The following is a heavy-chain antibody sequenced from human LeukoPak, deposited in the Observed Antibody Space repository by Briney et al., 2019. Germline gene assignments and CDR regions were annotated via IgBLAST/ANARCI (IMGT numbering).Heavy chain of an antibody. D-gene: IGHD3-22*01. Sequence: GGSLRLSCAASGFTFSDYYMSWIRQAPGKGREWVSYISPHGITIYYADYVKGRFTIYRDNAKNSLYLQMNSLRAEDTAVYYCGRVGDGSGYYWASWGQGALVTVSS. V-gene: IGHV3-11*01. CDR1: GFTFSDYY. J-gene: IGHJ5*02. CDR2: ISPHGITI. CDR3: GRVGDGSGYYWAS.